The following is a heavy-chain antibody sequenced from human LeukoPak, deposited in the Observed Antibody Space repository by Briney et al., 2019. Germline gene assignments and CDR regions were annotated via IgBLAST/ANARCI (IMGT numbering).Heavy chain of an antibody. Sequence: PGGSLRLSCAASGFTFSSYGMHWVRQAPGKGLEWVAVIWYDGSNKYYADSVKGRFTISRDDSKNTLYLQMNSLRAEDTAVYYCARGLYGSGSPIGYWSQGTLVTVSS. V-gene: IGHV3-33*01. J-gene: IGHJ4*02. D-gene: IGHD3-10*01. CDR3: ARGLYGSGSPIGY. CDR1: GFTFSSYG. CDR2: IWYDGSNK.